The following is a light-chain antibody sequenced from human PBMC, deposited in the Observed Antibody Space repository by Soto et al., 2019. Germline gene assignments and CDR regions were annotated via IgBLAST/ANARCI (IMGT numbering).Light chain of an antibody. J-gene: IGKJ2*01. CDR1: ESVSSN. V-gene: IGKV3-15*01. Sequence: EIVMTQSPATLSVSPGERVTVSCRASESVSSNLAWYQQKAGQAPRLLIYGASTRATGIPARFSGSGSGTEFTLTISTLQSEDFAVYYCQQYNNWPRTFGQGTKLEIK. CDR2: GAS. CDR3: QQYNNWPRT.